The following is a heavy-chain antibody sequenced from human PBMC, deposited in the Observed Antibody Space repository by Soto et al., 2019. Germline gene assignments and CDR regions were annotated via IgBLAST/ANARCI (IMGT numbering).Heavy chain of an antibody. CDR2: ISAYNGNT. CDR1: GYTFTSYG. Sequence: ASVKVSCKASGYTFTSYGISWVRQAPGQGLEWMGWISAYNGNTKYAQKLQGRVTMTTDTSTSTAYMELRSLRSDDTAVYYCAMEYCSSTSCYRDYWGQGTLVTVSS. V-gene: IGHV1-18*01. CDR3: AMEYCSSTSCYRDY. D-gene: IGHD2-2*02. J-gene: IGHJ4*02.